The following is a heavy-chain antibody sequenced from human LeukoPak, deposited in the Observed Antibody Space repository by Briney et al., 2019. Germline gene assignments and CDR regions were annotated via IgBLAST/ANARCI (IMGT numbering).Heavy chain of an antibody. CDR2: ISSSSSAK. V-gene: IGHV3-48*04. J-gene: IGHJ6*03. CDR1: GFTFSSYN. CDR3: VSPPDIVVEPDAITDYYYMAV. D-gene: IGHD2-2*02. Sequence: GGSLRLSCAASGFTFSSYNLNWVRQAPGKGLEWVSFISSSSSAKYYADSVRGRFTISRDNAKNSLYLQMNSLRAEDTAVYYCVSPPDIVVEPDAITDYYYMAVWGKGTTVTVSS.